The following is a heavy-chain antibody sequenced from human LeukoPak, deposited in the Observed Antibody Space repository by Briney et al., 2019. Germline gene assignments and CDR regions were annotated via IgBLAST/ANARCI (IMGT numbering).Heavy chain of an antibody. CDR2: ITGGGEIT. CDR1: GFTFKNYG. J-gene: IGHJ6*02. V-gene: IGHV3-23*01. D-gene: IGHD6-6*01. Sequence: PGGSLRLSCVASGFTFKNYGMRWVRQAPGKGLEWVSLITGGGEITYNEELVKGRFTVSRDNSKNTVYLQMKSQRAEDTALYYCAKDSSSTTRYYGMDVWGQGTTVTVSS. CDR3: AKDSSSTTRYYGMDV.